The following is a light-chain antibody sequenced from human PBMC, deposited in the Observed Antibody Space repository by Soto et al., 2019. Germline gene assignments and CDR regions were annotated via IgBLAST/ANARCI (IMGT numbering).Light chain of an antibody. V-gene: IGLV2-11*01. J-gene: IGLJ1*01. CDR3: CSYAGSYIYV. CDR1: SSDVGGYNY. Sequence: ALTQPRSVSGSPGQSVTISCTGTSSDVGGYNYVSWYQQHPDKAPKVMIYDVTKRPSGVPDRFSGSKSGNTASLTISGLQAEDEADYYCCSYAGSYIYVFGTGTKLTVL. CDR2: DVT.